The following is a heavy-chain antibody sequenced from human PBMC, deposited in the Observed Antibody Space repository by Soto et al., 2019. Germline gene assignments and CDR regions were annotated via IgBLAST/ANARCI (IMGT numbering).Heavy chain of an antibody. J-gene: IGHJ4*02. Sequence: VQLVESGGGVVQPGRSLRLSCAASGFTFSDYAMHWVRQAPGKGLEWVAVVSHDGRNTHYADSVKGRFTISRDSSKNTVSPERTSLAAEDTAVYYWAKGGRQWLVTSDFNYWGQGALVTVSS. CDR2: VSHDGRNT. CDR3: AKGGRQWLVTSDFNY. D-gene: IGHD6-19*01. V-gene: IGHV3-30*18. CDR1: GFTFSDYA.